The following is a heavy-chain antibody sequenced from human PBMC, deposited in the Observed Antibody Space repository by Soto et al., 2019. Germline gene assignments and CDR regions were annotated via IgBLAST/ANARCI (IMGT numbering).Heavy chain of an antibody. CDR1: GFTFSSYS. CDR3: ARDHIRNYYESSVQTFYYSGMHM. V-gene: IGHV3-21*01. D-gene: IGHD3-22*01. J-gene: IGHJ6*02. CDR2: ISSGSSYI. Sequence: GGSLRLSCAASGFTFSSYSMNWVRQAPGKGLEWVSSISSGSSYIYYADSVKGRFTISRDNAKNSLYLQMNSLRAEDTAVYYYARDHIRNYYESSVQTFYYSGMHMWGQGTTVTVSS.